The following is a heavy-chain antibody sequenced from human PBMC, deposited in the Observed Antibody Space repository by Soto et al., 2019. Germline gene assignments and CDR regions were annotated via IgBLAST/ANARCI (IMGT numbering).Heavy chain of an antibody. CDR1: GGSFSGYF. CDR3: ATYFYDSRGYDFDF. D-gene: IGHD3-22*01. CDR2: ITHSGTT. V-gene: IGHV4-34*01. Sequence: SETLSLTCAVYGGSFSGYFWSWVRQPPGKGLEWIGQITHSGTTNYKPSLKSRVTISVDTSKNQFSLRLSSVTAADTAVYYCATYFYDSRGYDFDFWGRGTLVSVS. J-gene: IGHJ4*02.